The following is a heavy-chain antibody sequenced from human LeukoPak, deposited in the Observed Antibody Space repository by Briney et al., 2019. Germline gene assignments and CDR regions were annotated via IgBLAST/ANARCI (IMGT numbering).Heavy chain of an antibody. J-gene: IGHJ4*02. D-gene: IGHD3-22*01. V-gene: IGHV4-59*01. Sequence: SETLSLTCTVSGGSISNYYWSWIRQPPGKGLEWIGYVYYSGSTNYNPSLKSRVTISVDTSENQFSLKLNSVTAADTAVYYCASGFSGYYSFDYWGQGTLVTVSS. CDR3: ASGFSGYYSFDY. CDR2: VYYSGST. CDR1: GGSISNYY.